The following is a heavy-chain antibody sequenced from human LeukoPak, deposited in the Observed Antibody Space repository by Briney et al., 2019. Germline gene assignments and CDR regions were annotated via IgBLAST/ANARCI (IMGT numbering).Heavy chain of an antibody. CDR2: ISYDGSNK. CDR3: APGGDYTFFDY. CDR1: GFTFSSYG. V-gene: IGHV3-30*03. D-gene: IGHD4-17*01. J-gene: IGHJ4*02. Sequence: PGGSLRLSWAASGFTFSSYGMQWVRQAPGKGLEWVAVISYDGSNKYYADSVKGRFTISRDNSKNTLYLQMNSLRAEDTAVYYCAPGGDYTFFDYWGQGTLVTVSS.